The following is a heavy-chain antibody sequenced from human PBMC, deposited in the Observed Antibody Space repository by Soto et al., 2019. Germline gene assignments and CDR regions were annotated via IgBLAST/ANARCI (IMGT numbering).Heavy chain of an antibody. CDR2: INPNSGGT. CDR1: GYTFTGYY. V-gene: IGHV1-2*04. CDR3: ARVSNSGWSVADY. Sequence: ASVKVSCKASGYTFTGYYMHWVRQAPGQGLEWMGWINPNSGGTNYAQKFQGWVTMTRDTSISTAYMELSRLRSDDTAVYYCARVSNSGWSVADYWGQGTLVTVSS. D-gene: IGHD3-3*01. J-gene: IGHJ4*02.